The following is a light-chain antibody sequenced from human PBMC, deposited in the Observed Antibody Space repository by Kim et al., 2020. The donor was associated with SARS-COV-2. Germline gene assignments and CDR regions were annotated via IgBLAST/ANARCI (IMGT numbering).Light chain of an antibody. CDR3: QHYNTYPWT. CDR1: QSIGTW. CDR2: KAS. J-gene: IGKJ1*01. V-gene: IGKV1-5*03. Sequence: DIQMTQSPSTLSASVGDRVTITCRASQSIGTWLAWYQQKPGKAPKPLIYKASTLQSGVTSRFSGSGSETEFTLTISSLQPDDFATYYCQHYNTYPWTFGQGTKVDIK.